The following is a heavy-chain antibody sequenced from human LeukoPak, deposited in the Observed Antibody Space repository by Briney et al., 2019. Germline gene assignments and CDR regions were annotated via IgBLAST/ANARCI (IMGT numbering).Heavy chain of an antibody. J-gene: IGHJ5*02. V-gene: IGHV1-8*01. CDR1: GYTFTSYD. CDR2: MSPNSGNT. D-gene: IGHD1-1*01. Sequence: ASVKVSCKASGYTFTSYDINWVRQATGQGLEWMGWMSPNSGNTGYAQKFQGRVTMTRNTSISTAYMELSSLRSEDTAVYYCARGVTGTTSGWFDPWGQGTLVTVSS. CDR3: ARGVTGTTSGWFDP.